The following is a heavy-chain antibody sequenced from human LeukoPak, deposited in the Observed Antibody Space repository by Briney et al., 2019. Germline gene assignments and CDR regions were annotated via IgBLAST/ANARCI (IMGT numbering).Heavy chain of an antibody. J-gene: IGHJ2*01. Sequence: SVKVSCKASGGTFSSYAISWVRLAPGQGLEWMGRIIPIFGTANYAQKFQGRVTITADESTSTAYMELSSLRSEDTAVYYCARSLGYSYGRDYWYFDLWGRGTLVTVSS. CDR2: IIPIFGTA. D-gene: IGHD5-18*01. V-gene: IGHV1-69*15. CDR3: ARSLGYSYGRDYWYFDL. CDR1: GGTFSSYA.